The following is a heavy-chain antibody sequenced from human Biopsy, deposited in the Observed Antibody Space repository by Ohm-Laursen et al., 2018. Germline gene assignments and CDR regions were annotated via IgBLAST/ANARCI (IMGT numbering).Heavy chain of an antibody. V-gene: IGHV4-39*01. D-gene: IGHD3-22*01. CDR2: IFYRGST. Sequence: GTLSLTCTVSGGSLSGYYWGWIRQPPGKGLEWIGSIFYRGSTHYKPSLKSRVNISVDTSKNQFSLKLNSVTAADTAVYYCARDYDTSGYYYVSWGQGTLVTVSS. CDR1: GGSLSGYY. CDR3: ARDYDTSGYYYVS. J-gene: IGHJ5*02.